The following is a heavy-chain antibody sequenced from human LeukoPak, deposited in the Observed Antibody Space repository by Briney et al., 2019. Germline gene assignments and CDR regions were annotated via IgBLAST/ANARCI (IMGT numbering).Heavy chain of an antibody. Sequence: GGSLRHSCAASGFTFDDYGMSWVRQAPGKGLEWVSGINWNGGSTGYADSVKGRFTISRDNAKNSLYLQMNSLRAEDTALYYCARGRGDGGYYYYMDVWGKGTTVTVSS. CDR1: GFTFDDYG. V-gene: IGHV3-20*04. CDR2: INWNGGST. J-gene: IGHJ6*03. D-gene: IGHD2-21*02. CDR3: ARGRGDGGYYYYMDV.